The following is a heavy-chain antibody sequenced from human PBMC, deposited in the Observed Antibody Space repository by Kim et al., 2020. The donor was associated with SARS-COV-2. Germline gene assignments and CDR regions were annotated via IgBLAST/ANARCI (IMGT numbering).Heavy chain of an antibody. J-gene: IGHJ6*02. CDR3: ARDSRVRSLELFTYDYYGMDV. CDR2: ISSSSSYI. V-gene: IGHV3-21*01. Sequence: GGSLRLSCAASGFTFSSYSMNWVRQAPGKGLEWVSSISSSSSYIYYADSVKGRFTISRDNAKNSLYLQMNSLRAEDTAVYYCARDSRVRSLELFTYDYYGMDVWGQEATVTVSS. D-gene: IGHD3-10*01. CDR1: GFTFSSYS.